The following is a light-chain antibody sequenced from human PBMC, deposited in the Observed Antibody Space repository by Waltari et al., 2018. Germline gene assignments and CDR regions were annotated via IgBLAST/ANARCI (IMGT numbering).Light chain of an antibody. CDR2: GSS. J-gene: IGKJ3*01. V-gene: IGKV1-39*01. CDR3: QQTYSLFT. Sequence: DIQMTQSPSFLSASVGDRVTISCRAGQRISTYLNWYQQKAGEAPKLLIYGSSSLQSGVPSRFSGTGSGTDFTLTINSLQPEDFATYYCQQTYSLFTFGPGTTVDFK. CDR1: QRISTY.